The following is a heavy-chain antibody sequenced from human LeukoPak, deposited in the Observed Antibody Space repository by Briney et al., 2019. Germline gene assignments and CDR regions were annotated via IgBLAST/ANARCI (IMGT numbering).Heavy chain of an antibody. CDR1: GGTFSSYA. D-gene: IGHD6-13*01. V-gene: IGHV1-69*13. CDR2: IIPIFGTA. J-gene: IGHJ4*02. CDR3: ARDGYSSSWGFDY. Sequence: SVKVSCKASGGTFSSYAISWVRQAPGQGLEWMGGIIPIFGTANYAQKFQGRVTITADESTSTAYMELNSLGSEDTAVYYCARDGYSSSWGFDYWGQGTLVTVSS.